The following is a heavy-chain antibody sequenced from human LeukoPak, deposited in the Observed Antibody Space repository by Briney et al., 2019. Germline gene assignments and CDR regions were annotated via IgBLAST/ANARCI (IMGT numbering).Heavy chain of an antibody. Sequence: SETLSLTCAVSGYSISSAYYWGWIRQPPGKGLDWIGSIYHSGSTYYNPSLKSRVTISVDTSKNQFSLKLSSLTAADTAVYYCARAEGGYDYFDYWAREPWSPSPQ. J-gene: IGHJ4*02. V-gene: IGHV4-38-2*01. CDR3: ARAEGGYDYFDY. CDR1: GYSISSAYY. CDR2: IYHSGST. D-gene: IGHD5-12*01.